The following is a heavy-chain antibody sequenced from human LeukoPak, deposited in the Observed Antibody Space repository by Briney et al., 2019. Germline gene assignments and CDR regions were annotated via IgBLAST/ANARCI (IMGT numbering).Heavy chain of an antibody. CDR1: GFTFSSYW. D-gene: IGHD4-17*01. J-gene: IGHJ4*02. Sequence: PGGSLRLSCAASGFTFSSYWMHWVRQAPGKGLVWVSRINSDGSSTSYADSVKGRFTISRDNAKNTLYLQMNSLRAEGTAVYYCATGYGDYEIGFDYWRQGTLVTVSS. CDR2: INSDGSST. V-gene: IGHV3-74*01. CDR3: ATGYGDYEIGFDY.